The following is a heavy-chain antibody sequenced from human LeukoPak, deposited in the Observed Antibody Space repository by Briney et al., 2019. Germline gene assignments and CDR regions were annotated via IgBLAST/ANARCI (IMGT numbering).Heavy chain of an antibody. V-gene: IGHV3-74*03. CDR2: INGDGSST. CDR1: GFTFNTYW. J-gene: IGHJ5*01. D-gene: IGHD4-11*01. Sequence: GGSLRLSCAASGFTFNTYWIHWVRQVPGKGLVWVSRINGDGSSTAYADSVKGRFTISRDNAKNTLYLQMNSLRAEDTAVYYCAREKGSSNYDSWGQGTLVNVSS. CDR3: AREKGSSNYDS.